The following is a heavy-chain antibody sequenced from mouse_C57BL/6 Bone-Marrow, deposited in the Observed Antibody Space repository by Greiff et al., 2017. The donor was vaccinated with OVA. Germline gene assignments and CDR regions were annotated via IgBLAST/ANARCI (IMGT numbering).Heavy chain of an antibody. CDR1: GYTFTSYW. J-gene: IGHJ2*01. Sequence: QVQLQQPGAELVKPGASVKMSCKASGYTFTSYWITWVKQRPGQGLEWIGDIYPGSGSNNYNEKFKSKATLTVDTSSSTAYMQLSSLTSEDSAVYYCARKRGIYYDYDGTVDYWGQGTTLTVSS. CDR2: IYPGSGSN. CDR3: ARKRGIYYDYDGTVDY. D-gene: IGHD2-4*01. V-gene: IGHV1-55*01.